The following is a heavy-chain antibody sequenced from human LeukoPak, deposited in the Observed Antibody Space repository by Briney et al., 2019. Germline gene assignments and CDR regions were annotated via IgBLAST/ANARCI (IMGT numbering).Heavy chain of an antibody. V-gene: IGHV3-7*01. Sequence: GGSLRLSCAASGFTFSSYWMSWVRQAPGKGLEWVANIKQDGSEKYYVDSVKGRFTISRDNAKNSLYLQMNSLRAEDTAVYYCAGDSYGYVMRGYYGMDVWGQGTTVTVSS. CDR2: IKQDGSEK. D-gene: IGHD5-18*01. J-gene: IGHJ6*02. CDR1: GFTFSSYW. CDR3: AGDSYGYVMRGYYGMDV.